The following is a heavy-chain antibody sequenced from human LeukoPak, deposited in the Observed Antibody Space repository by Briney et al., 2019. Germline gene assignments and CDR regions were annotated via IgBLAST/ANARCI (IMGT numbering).Heavy chain of an antibody. Sequence: GGSLRLSCAASGFTFSSYAMHWVRQAPGKGLEWVAAISYDGNNQYYADSVKGRFTISRDNSRNTLYLQVNGLRAEDTAVYFCASDNRSPYSNHAFDIWGQGTMVTVSS. CDR3: ASDNRSPYSNHAFDI. D-gene: IGHD4-11*01. V-gene: IGHV3-30*04. J-gene: IGHJ3*02. CDR2: ISYDGNNQ. CDR1: GFTFSSYA.